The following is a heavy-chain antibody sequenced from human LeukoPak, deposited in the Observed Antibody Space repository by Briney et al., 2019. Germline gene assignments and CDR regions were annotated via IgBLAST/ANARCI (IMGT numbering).Heavy chain of an antibody. CDR1: GFTFDDYA. CDR3: ANAKYSSSSGLGY. V-gene: IGHV3-9*01. CDR2: ISWNSGSI. J-gene: IGHJ4*02. Sequence: GRSLRLSCAASGFTFDDYAMHWVRQAPGKGLEWVSGISWNSGSIGCADSVKGRFTISRDNAKNSLYLQMNSLRAEDTALYYCANAKYSSSSGLGYWGQGTLVTVSS. D-gene: IGHD6-6*01.